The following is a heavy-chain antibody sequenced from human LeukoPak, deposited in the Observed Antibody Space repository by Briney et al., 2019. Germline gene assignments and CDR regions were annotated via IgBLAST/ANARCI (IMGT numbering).Heavy chain of an antibody. D-gene: IGHD3-22*01. J-gene: IGHJ3*02. CDR1: GGSISSYY. V-gene: IGHV4-39*07. Sequence: PSETLSLTCTVSGGSISSYYWGWIRQPPEKGLEWIGSIYYSGSTYYNPSLKSRVTISVDTSKNQFSLKLSSVTAADTAVYYCASSTSGDSSGHYAFDIWGQGTLVTVSS. CDR2: IYYSGST. CDR3: ASSTSGDSSGHYAFDI.